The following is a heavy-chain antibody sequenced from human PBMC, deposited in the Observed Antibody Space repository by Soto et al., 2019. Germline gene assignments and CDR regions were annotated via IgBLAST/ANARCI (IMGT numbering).Heavy chain of an antibody. CDR2: IIVAGDT. J-gene: IGHJ3*01. CDR1: GFTFSTYD. V-gene: IGHV3-13*01. Sequence: EVLLVESGGGLVQPGGSLRLSCTTSGFTFSTYDMHWVRQGAGKGLEWVSGIIVAGDTFYPDSGKGRFIISRENAKNSLYLQMDSLRVEDTAVYYCARRGTETMSGFEGLEVWGQGTKVTVSS. D-gene: IGHD6-25*01. CDR3: ARRGTETMSGFEGLEV.